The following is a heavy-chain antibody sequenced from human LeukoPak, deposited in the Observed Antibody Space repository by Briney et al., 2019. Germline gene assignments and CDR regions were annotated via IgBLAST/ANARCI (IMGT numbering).Heavy chain of an antibody. Sequence: ASVKVSCKASGYTFTSYYMHWVRQAPGQGLEWMGWINPNSGGTNCAQKFQGRVTLTRDTSISTAYMELTRLSSDDTAVYYCARTPSLTYSSSWSASSQIYYFDYWGQGTLVTVSS. CDR3: ARTPSLTYSSSWSASSQIYYFDY. CDR2: INPNSGGT. V-gene: IGHV1-2*02. CDR1: GYTFTSYY. D-gene: IGHD6-13*01. J-gene: IGHJ4*02.